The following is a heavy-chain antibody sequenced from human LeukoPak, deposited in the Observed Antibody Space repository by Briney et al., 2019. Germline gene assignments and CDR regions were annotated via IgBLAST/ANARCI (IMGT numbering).Heavy chain of an antibody. CDR3: AREGGDIVVVPAAIRFDP. V-gene: IGHV1-18*01. D-gene: IGHD2-2*01. CDR1: GYTFTSYG. Sequence: SVKVSCKASGYTFTSYGISWVRQAPGQGLEWMGWISAYNGNTNYAQKLQGRVTMTTDTSTSTAYMELRSLRSDDTAVYYCAREGGDIVVVPAAIRFDPWGQGTLVTVSS. CDR2: ISAYNGNT. J-gene: IGHJ5*02.